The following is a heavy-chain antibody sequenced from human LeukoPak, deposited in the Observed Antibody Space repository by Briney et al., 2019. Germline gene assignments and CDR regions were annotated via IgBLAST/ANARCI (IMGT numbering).Heavy chain of an antibody. Sequence: GRSLRLSCAASGFTFSSYGMQWVRQAPGKGLEWVAVISYDRSKNYYGDSVKGRFTISRDNSKNTLYLQMNSLRAEDTAVYYCAKELSSARGYGMDVWGQGTTVTVSS. V-gene: IGHV3-30*18. D-gene: IGHD3-22*01. CDR2: ISYDRSKN. CDR1: GFTFSSYG. CDR3: AKELSSARGYGMDV. J-gene: IGHJ6*02.